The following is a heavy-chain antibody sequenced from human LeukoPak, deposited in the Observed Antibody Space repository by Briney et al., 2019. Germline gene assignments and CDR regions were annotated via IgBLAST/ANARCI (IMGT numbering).Heavy chain of an antibody. CDR2: ISYDGSNK. CDR1: GFTFSSYA. Sequence: GGSLRLSCAASGFTFSSYAMHWVRQAPGKGLEWVAVISYDGSNKYYADSVKGRFTISRDNSKNTLYLQMNSLRADDTAVYYCVCRIGGAPQWGQGTLVTVSS. CDR3: VCRIGGAPQ. J-gene: IGHJ4*02. V-gene: IGHV3-30-3*01. D-gene: IGHD1-26*01.